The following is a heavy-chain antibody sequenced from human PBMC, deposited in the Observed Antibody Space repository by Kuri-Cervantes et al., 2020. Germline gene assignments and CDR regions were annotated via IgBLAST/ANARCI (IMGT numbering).Heavy chain of an antibody. J-gene: IGHJ1*01. D-gene: IGHD2-15*01. CDR1: GGSVSSGSYY. V-gene: IGHV4-61*01. Sequence: SETLPLTCTVSGGSVSSGSYYWSWIRQPPGKGLEWIGYIYYSGSTYYNPSLKSRVTISVDTSKNQFSLKLSSVTAADTAVYYCARLIRYCSGGSCYITDGYFQHWGQGTLVTVSS. CDR3: ARLIRYCSGGSCYITDGYFQH. CDR2: IYYSGST.